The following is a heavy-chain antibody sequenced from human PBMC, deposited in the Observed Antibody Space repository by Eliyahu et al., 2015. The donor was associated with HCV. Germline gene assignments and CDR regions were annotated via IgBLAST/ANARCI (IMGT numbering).Heavy chain of an antibody. Sequence: QLQLQESGPGLVKPSETLSLTCTVSGGSISSSSYYWGGIRQPPGKGLGWIGSIYYSGSTYYNPSLKSRVTISVDTSKNQFSLKLSSVTAADTAVYYCARHLPQDYGSGRAFDYWGQGTLVTVSS. V-gene: IGHV4-39*01. J-gene: IGHJ4*02. CDR2: IYYSGST. CDR3: ARHLPQDYGSGRAFDY. D-gene: IGHD3-10*01. CDR1: GGSISSSSYY.